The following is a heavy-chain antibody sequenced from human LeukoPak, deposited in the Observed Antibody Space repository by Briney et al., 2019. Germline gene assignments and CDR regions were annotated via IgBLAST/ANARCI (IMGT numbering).Heavy chain of an antibody. Sequence: GGSLRLTCAASGFTFSDYYMSWIRQAPGKGLEWVSYISSSSSYTNYADSVKGRFTISRDNAKNSLYLQMNSLRAEDTAVYYCARAGDIDAFDIWGQGTMVTVSS. CDR3: ARAGDIDAFDI. V-gene: IGHV3-11*06. CDR1: GFTFSDYY. CDR2: ISSSSSYT. D-gene: IGHD2-15*01. J-gene: IGHJ3*02.